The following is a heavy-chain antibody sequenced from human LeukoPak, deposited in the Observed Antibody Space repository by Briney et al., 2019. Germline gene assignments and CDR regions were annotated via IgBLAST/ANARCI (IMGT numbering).Heavy chain of an antibody. CDR3: ARDIIPAYCSGGSCYGTMLINIDY. Sequence: PGGSLRLSCAASGFTFSSYEMNWVRQAPGKGPEWVSYISSSGSTIYYADSVKGRFTISRDNAKNSLYLQMNSLRAEDTAVYYCARDIIPAYCSGGSCYGTMLINIDYWGQGTLVTVSS. CDR1: GFTFSSYE. V-gene: IGHV3-48*03. CDR2: ISSSGSTI. J-gene: IGHJ4*02. D-gene: IGHD2-15*01.